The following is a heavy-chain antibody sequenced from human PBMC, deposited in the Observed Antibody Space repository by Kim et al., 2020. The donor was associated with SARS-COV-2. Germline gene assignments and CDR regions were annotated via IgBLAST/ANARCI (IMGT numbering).Heavy chain of an antibody. J-gene: IGHJ3*02. V-gene: IGHV4-39*01. D-gene: IGHD3-22*01. Sequence: PPLKGRFTISVDTSKNQFSLKLSSVTAADTAVYYCARRGEWLILPDAFDIWGQGTMVTVSS. CDR3: ARRGEWLILPDAFDI.